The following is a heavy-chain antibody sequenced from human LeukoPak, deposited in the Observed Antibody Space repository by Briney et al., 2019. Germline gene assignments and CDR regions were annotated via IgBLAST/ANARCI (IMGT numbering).Heavy chain of an antibody. Sequence: KASETLSLTCTVSGGSISSSSYYWGWIRQPPGKGLEWIGSIYYSGSTNYNPSLKSRVTISVDTSKNQFSLKLSSVTAADTAVYYCARRYSYGLNWFDPWGQGTLVTVSS. D-gene: IGHD5-18*01. V-gene: IGHV4-39*07. CDR2: IYYSGST. CDR1: GGSISSSSYY. CDR3: ARRYSYGLNWFDP. J-gene: IGHJ5*02.